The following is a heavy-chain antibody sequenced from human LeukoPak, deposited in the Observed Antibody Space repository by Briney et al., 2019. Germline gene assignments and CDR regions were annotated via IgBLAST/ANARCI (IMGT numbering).Heavy chain of an antibody. CDR3: AREVGSGWYATYYFDY. V-gene: IGHV3-48*03. J-gene: IGHJ4*02. Sequence: TGGSLRLSCAASGFTFSSYEMNWVRQAPGKGLEWVSYISSSGSTIYYADSVKGRFTISRDNAKNSLYLQMNSLRAEDTAVYYCAREVGSGWYATYYFDYWGQGTLVTVSS. CDR1: GFTFSSYE. D-gene: IGHD6-19*01. CDR2: ISSSGSTI.